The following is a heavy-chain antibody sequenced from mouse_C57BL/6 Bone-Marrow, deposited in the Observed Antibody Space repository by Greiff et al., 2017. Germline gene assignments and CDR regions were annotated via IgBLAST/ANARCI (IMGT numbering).Heavy chain of an antibody. Sequence: VQLQQPGAELVKPGASVKMSCKASGYTFTSYWINWVKQRPGQGLEWIGYIYPGSGSTNYNEKFKSKATLTVDTSSSTAYMQLSSLTSEDSAVYYCSRPCYINCCCFDVWGTGTTVTVSS. CDR1: GYTFTSYW. CDR3: SRPCYINCCCFDV. V-gene: IGHV1-55*01. D-gene: IGHD2-5*01. J-gene: IGHJ1*03. CDR2: IYPGSGST.